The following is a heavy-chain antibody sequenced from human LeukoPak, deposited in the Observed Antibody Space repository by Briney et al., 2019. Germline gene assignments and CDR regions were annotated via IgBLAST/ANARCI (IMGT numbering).Heavy chain of an antibody. Sequence: PGGSLRLSCAASKFTFSSYWMSWVRQAPGKGLEWVANIKQDGSEKYYVDSVKGRFTISRDNSKTTVYLQMNSLRAEDTAVYYCARDVNVISMILLFPYWGQGALVTVSS. CDR2: IKQDGSEK. D-gene: IGHD3-22*01. J-gene: IGHJ4*02. V-gene: IGHV3-7*01. CDR1: KFTFSSYW. CDR3: ARDVNVISMILLFPY.